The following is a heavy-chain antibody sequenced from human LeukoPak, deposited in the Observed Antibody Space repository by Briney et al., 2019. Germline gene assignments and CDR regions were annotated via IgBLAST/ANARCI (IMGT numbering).Heavy chain of an antibody. D-gene: IGHD5-12*01. CDR2: ISGSGRRT. J-gene: IGHJ6*02. CDR1: GFTFSSYP. CDR3: ARVSTSGYDYWADYYYGMDV. V-gene: IGHV3-23*01. Sequence: GGSLSLSCAACGFTFSSYPMRCVPPPPGGGLEWVSAISGSGRRTYDADSVQGRFTISRDNSKNTLYLQMNSLRAEDTAVYYCARVSTSGYDYWADYYYGMDVWGQGTTGTVS.